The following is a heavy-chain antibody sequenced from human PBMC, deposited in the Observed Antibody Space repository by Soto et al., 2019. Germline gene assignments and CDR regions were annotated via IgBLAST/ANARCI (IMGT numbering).Heavy chain of an antibody. CDR3: ARDTRDGYYFDP. J-gene: IGHJ5*02. V-gene: IGHV4-30-2*01. CDR2: IYQSGST. Sequence: PSETLSLTCAVSGDSISSGGYSWTWIRQPPGKGLEWIGHIYQSGSTLYNPSLESRVTISVDKSKNQFSLELSSVTAADTAVYYCARDTRDGYYFDPWGQGIQVTVSS. CDR1: GDSISSGGYS. D-gene: IGHD5-12*01.